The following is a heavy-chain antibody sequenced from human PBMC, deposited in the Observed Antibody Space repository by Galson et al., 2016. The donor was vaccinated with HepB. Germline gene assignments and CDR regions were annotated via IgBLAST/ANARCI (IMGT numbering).Heavy chain of an antibody. CDR3: AKGGKWLQYIFDY. V-gene: IGHV3-23*01. CDR2: ISSTGDST. Sequence: SLRLSCAASGFTVSSNYMSWVRLAPGKGLHWVSTISSTGDSTYYADSVKGRFTISRDNSKNTLYLQMNSLRAEDTAVYYCAKGGKWLQYIFDYWGQGTLVAVSS. D-gene: IGHD5-24*01. J-gene: IGHJ4*02. CDR1: GFTVSSNY.